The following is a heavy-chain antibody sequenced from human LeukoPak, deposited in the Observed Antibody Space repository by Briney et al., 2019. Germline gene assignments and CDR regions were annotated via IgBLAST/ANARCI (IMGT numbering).Heavy chain of an antibody. D-gene: IGHD1-26*01. CDR3: ARSTRRDSEIALAEYFQH. V-gene: IGHV3-11*01. CDR1: GFTFSDYY. Sequence: GGSLRLSCAASGFTFSDYYMSWIRQAPGKGLEWVSYISSSGNTIYYADSVKGRFTISRDNAKNSLYLQMNSMRAEATAVYYCARSTRRDSEIALAEYFQHWGQGTLVTVSS. J-gene: IGHJ1*01. CDR2: ISSSGNTI.